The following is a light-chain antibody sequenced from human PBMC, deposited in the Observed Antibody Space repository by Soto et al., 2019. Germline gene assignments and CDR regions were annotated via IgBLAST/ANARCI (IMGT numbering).Light chain of an antibody. J-gene: IGKJ5*01. Sequence: IVLTQSPATLSSFPVDRVTLSCRASQSVSSYLAWYQQKPGQAPRLLIYDASNRATGIPDRFSGSGSGTDFTLTISRLETEDFAVYYCQQYGSSITFGQGTRLEIK. CDR3: QQYGSSIT. CDR1: QSVSSY. CDR2: DAS. V-gene: IGKV3-20*01.